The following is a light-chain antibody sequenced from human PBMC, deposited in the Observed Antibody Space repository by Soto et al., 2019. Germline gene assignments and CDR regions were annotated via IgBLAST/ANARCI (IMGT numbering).Light chain of an antibody. V-gene: IGKV1-5*01. J-gene: IGKJ1*01. CDR2: AAS. CDR1: QSISRW. Sequence: DVRMSQSPSTLSASVGDRVSITCRASQSISRWLAWYQQKPGKAPKLLIYAASTLQSGVPSRFSGSGSGTEFTLTISSLHFDDFATYYCQQYDYSRTFAQGTKV. CDR3: QQYDYSRT.